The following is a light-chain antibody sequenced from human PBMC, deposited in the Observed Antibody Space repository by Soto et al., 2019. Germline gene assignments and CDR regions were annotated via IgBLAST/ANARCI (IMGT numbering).Light chain of an antibody. CDR1: QTISSW. J-gene: IGKJ1*01. Sequence: DIQMTQSPSTLSGSVGDRVTITCRASQTISSWLAWYQQKPGKAPKLLIYDASSLESGVPSRFSGSGSGTEFTLTISNLQPADFATYYCQQYNSYSMTFGQGTKVDI. CDR3: QQYNSYSMT. CDR2: DAS. V-gene: IGKV1-5*01.